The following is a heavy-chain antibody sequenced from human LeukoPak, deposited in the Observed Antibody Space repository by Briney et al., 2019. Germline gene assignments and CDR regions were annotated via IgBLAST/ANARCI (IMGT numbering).Heavy chain of an antibody. D-gene: IGHD2-15*01. CDR3: ARGYCSGGSCYSVENWFDP. J-gene: IGHJ5*02. CDR1: GYTFTKYY. V-gene: IGHV1-2*06. CDR2: INPSSGGT. Sequence: ASVKVSCKASGYTFTKYYMFWVRQAPGQGLEWMGRINPSSGGTDYAQKFQGRVTMTRDTSISTAYMELSRLRSDDTAMYYCARGYCSGGSCYSVENWFDPWGQGTLVTVSS.